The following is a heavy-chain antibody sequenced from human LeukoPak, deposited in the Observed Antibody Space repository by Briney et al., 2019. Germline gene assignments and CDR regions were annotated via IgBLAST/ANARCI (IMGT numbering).Heavy chain of an antibody. CDR3: VKGYYDSSGYGPDPFDI. CDR1: GYTFTNYD. J-gene: IGHJ3*02. CDR2: LNPNNAYT. V-gene: IGHV1-8*03. D-gene: IGHD3-22*01. Sequence: GASVKVSCKASGYTFTNYDINWVRQATGQGLEWMGWLNPNNAYTGFAQKFQGRVTITRDTSISTVYMELSGLRSDDTAVYYCVKGYYDSSGYGPDPFDIWGQGTMVTVSS.